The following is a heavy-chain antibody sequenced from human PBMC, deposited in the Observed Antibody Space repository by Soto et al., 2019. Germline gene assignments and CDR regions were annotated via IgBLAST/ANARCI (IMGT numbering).Heavy chain of an antibody. D-gene: IGHD3-22*01. CDR1: GGSVSSGSYY. Sequence: PXETLSLTCTVAGGSVSSGSYYWSWIRQPPGKGLEWIGYIYYSGSTNYNPSLKSRATISVDTSKNQFSLKLSSVTAADTAVYYCARVPDYYDSSGYYHVLDSWGQGSLVTVSS. CDR3: ARVPDYYDSSGYYHVLDS. CDR2: IYYSGST. V-gene: IGHV4-61*01. J-gene: IGHJ1*01.